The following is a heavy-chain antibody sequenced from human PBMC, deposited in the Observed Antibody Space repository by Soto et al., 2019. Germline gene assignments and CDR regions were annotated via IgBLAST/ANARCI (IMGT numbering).Heavy chain of an antibody. J-gene: IGHJ4*02. D-gene: IGHD4-17*01. V-gene: IGHV4-34*01. CDR2: INHSGST. CDR1: GGSFSGYY. CDR3: ARDPPREDGDYGEFDY. Sequence: SETLSLTCAVYGGSFSGYYWSWIRQPPGKGLEWIGEINHSGSTNYNPSLKSRVTISVDTSKNQFSLKLSSVTAADTAVYYCARDPPREDGDYGEFDYWGQGTLVTVSS.